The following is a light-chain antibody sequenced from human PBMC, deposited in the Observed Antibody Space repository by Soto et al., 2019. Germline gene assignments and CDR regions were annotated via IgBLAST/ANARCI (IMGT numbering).Light chain of an antibody. J-gene: IGKJ4*01. CDR1: QSVRND. CDR3: QQRTKWPQT. V-gene: IGKV3-11*01. Sequence: EIVLTQSPATLSLSPGERATLSCRASQSVRNDLVWYHQKPGQAPRVLIYSASNRATGIPARFSGSGSGTDFNLTNSSLEPEDFAVYYCQQRTKWPQTFGGGTKVEMK. CDR2: SAS.